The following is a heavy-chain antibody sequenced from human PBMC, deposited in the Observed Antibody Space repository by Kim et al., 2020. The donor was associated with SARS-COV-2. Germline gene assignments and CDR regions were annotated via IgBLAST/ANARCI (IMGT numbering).Heavy chain of an antibody. CDR2: INTNTGNP. J-gene: IGHJ4*02. V-gene: IGHV7-4-1*02. D-gene: IGHD3-10*01. CDR3: ARDVPADYGSGSYLGY. Sequence: ASVKVSCKASGYTFTSYAMNWVRQAPGQGLEWMGWINTNTGNPTYAQGFTGRFVFSLDTSVSTAYLQISSLKAEDTAVSYCARDVPADYGSGSYLGYWGQGTLVTVSS. CDR1: GYTFTSYA.